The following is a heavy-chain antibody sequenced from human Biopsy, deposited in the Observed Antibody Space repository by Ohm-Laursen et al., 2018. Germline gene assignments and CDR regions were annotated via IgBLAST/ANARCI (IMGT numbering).Heavy chain of an antibody. D-gene: IGHD3-16*01. V-gene: IGHV1-69*04. Sequence: SSVKVSCNASGGSFITYAVSWVRQAPGQGLEWLGKIIPMLDVANYAQKFQGRVTITADKLTSTAYMELASLRSEDTAVYYCAIYGGTEPEGDWGQGTLVTVSS. CDR1: GGSFITYA. CDR2: IIPMLDVA. J-gene: IGHJ4*02. CDR3: AIYGGTEPEGD.